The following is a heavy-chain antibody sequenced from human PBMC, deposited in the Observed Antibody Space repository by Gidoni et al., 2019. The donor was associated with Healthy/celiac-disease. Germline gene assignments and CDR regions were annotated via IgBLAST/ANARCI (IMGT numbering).Heavy chain of an antibody. D-gene: IGHD4-17*01. CDR3: ARGGYGGNPDAFDI. J-gene: IGHJ3*02. V-gene: IGHV3-7*03. CDR1: AFTFRSYW. CDR2: IKQDGSEK. Sequence: EVQLVESGGGLVQPGGSLRLSCAASAFTFRSYWMSWVRQAPGKGLEWVANIKQDGSEKYYVDSVKGRFTISRDNAKNSLYLQMNSLRAEDTAVYYCARGGYGGNPDAFDIWGQGTMVTVSS.